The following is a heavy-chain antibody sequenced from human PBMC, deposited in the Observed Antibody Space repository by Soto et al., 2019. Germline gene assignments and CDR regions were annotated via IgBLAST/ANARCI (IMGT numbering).Heavy chain of an antibody. CDR2: ISYDGSNK. Sequence: QVQLVESGGGVVQPGRSLRLSCAACGFIFSTYGMHWVRQAPGKGLEWVAVISYDGSNKDYADSVKGRFTISRDNSKNTLYLQMNSLRAEETAVYYCAKEASFYFYYGMDVWGQGTTVTVSS. V-gene: IGHV3-30*18. J-gene: IGHJ6*02. CDR1: GFIFSTYG. CDR3: AKEASFYFYYGMDV. D-gene: IGHD6-6*01.